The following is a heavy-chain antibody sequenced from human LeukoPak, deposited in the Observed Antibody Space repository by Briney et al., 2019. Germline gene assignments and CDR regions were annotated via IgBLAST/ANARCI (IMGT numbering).Heavy chain of an antibody. CDR2: IRYDGSNK. CDR3: AVAGSGTFDI. D-gene: IGHD3-10*01. Sequence: GGSLRLSCAASGFTFSSYGMHGVRQAPGKGLEWVAFIRYDGSNKYYADSVKGRFTISRDNSKNTLYLQMNSLRVEDTAVYYCAVAGSGTFDIWGQGTVVIVSS. V-gene: IGHV3-30*02. CDR1: GFTFSSYG. J-gene: IGHJ3*02.